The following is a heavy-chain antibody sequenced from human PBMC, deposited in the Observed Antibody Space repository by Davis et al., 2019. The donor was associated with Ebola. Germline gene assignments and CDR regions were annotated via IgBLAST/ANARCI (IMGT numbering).Heavy chain of an antibody. V-gene: IGHV3-7*03. CDR1: GFTFSNAW. Sequence: GESLKISCAASGFTFSNAWMSWVRQAPGKGLEWVANIKQDGSEKYYVDSVKGRFTISRDNAKNSLYLQMNSLRAEDTAVYYCARGRTVTGTRGLSWFDPWGQGALVTVSS. CDR3: ARGRTVTGTRGLSWFDP. D-gene: IGHD6-19*01. CDR2: IKQDGSEK. J-gene: IGHJ5*02.